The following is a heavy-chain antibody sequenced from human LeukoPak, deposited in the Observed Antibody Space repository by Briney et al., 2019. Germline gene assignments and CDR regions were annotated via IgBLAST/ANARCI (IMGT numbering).Heavy chain of an antibody. D-gene: IGHD5-12*01. CDR2: IYYSGST. CDR3: ARLPDNIVATTKRDY. J-gene: IGHJ4*02. CDR1: GGSVNSGSYY. Sequence: PSETLSLTCTVSGGSVNSGSYYWSWIRQPPGKGLEWIGYIYYSGSTNYNPSLKSRVTISVDTSKNQFSLKLSSVTAADTAVYYCARLPDNIVATTKRDYWGQGTLVTVSS. V-gene: IGHV4-61*01.